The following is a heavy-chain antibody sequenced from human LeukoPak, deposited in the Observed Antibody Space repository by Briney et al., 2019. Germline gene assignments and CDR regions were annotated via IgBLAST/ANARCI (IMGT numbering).Heavy chain of an antibody. D-gene: IGHD6-13*01. CDR3: ARDAAAAGTSWFDP. Sequence: PSETLSLTCTVSGYSISSGYYWGWIRQPPGKGLEWIGSIYHSGSTYYNPSLKSRVTISVDTSKNQFSLKLSSVTAADTAVYYCARDAAAAGTSWFDPWGQGTLVTVPS. V-gene: IGHV4-38-2*02. CDR2: IYHSGST. CDR1: GYSISSGYY. J-gene: IGHJ5*02.